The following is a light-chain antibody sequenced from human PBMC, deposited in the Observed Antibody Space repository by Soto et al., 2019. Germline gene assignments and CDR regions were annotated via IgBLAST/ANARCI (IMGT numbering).Light chain of an antibody. CDR1: QGINNY. V-gene: IGKV1-27*01. CDR3: QKYSSVPV. Sequence: DIPMTQSPSSLSASVGDRVTITCRASQGINNYVAWYQQKPGKPPKLLIYAASTLESGGRYRFSGSGSGTDCTLTINSLQPEDVATYSCQKYSSVPVFGPGTKVDIK. J-gene: IGKJ3*01. CDR2: AAS.